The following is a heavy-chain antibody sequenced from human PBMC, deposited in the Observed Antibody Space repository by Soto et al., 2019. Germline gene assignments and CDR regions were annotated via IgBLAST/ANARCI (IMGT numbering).Heavy chain of an antibody. Sequence: SVKVSCKASGGTFSSYTISWVRQAPGQGLEWMGRIIPILGIANYAQKLQGRVTITADKSTSTAYMELSSLRSEDTAVYYCASTPRSAATKHFYYWGQGTLVTVSS. CDR2: IIPILGIA. J-gene: IGHJ4*02. CDR3: ASTPRSAATKHFYY. D-gene: IGHD5-12*01. V-gene: IGHV1-69*02. CDR1: GGTFSSYT.